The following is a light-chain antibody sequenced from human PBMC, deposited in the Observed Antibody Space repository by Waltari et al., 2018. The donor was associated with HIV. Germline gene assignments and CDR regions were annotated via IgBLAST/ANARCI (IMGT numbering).Light chain of an antibody. CDR3: YSTDSSDWV. CDR1: ALPKKY. Sequence: SYELTQPPSVSVSPGQTARITCSGDALPKKYAYWYQPKSGQAPVLVIYEDSKRPSVIPERFSGSSSGTVATLTISGAQVEDEADYYCYSTDSSDWVFGGGTKLTVL. J-gene: IGLJ3*02. CDR2: EDS. V-gene: IGLV3-10*01.